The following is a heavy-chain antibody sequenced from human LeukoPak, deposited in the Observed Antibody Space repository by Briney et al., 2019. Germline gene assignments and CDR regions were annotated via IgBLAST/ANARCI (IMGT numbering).Heavy chain of an antibody. V-gene: IGHV3-21*01. J-gene: IGHJ4*02. CDR2: ISSSYI. Sequence: GGSLRLSCAASGFTFSSYSMNWVRQAPGKGLEWVSSISSSYIYYADSVKGRFTISRDNAKNSLYLQMNSLRAEDTAVYYCAIFEAAAGTAYDYWGQGTLVTVSS. D-gene: IGHD6-13*01. CDR3: AIFEAAAGTAYDY. CDR1: GFTFSSYS.